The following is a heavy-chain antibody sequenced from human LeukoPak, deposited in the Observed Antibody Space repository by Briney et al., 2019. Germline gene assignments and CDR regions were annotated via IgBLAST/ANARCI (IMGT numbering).Heavy chain of an antibody. CDR1: GFTFSSYA. J-gene: IGHJ4*02. Sequence: PGGSLRLSWAASGFTFSSYAMSWVRQAPGKGLEWVSAISGSGGSTYYADSVKGRFTISRDNSKNTLYLQMNSLRAEDTAVYYCAKDLVRGVIISIRISPYFDYRGQGTLVTVSS. CDR3: AKDLVRGVIISIRISPYFDY. CDR2: ISGSGGST. D-gene: IGHD3-10*01. V-gene: IGHV3-23*01.